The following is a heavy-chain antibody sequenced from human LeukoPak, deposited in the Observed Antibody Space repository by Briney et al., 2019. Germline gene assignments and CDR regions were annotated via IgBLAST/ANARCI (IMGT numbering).Heavy chain of an antibody. CDR2: VSFDGSNK. V-gene: IGHV3-30*18. CDR1: GFTFSSYG. D-gene: IGHD4-17*01. CDR3: AKGIYGDHYFDY. J-gene: IGHJ4*02. Sequence: GGSLRLSCAASGFTFSSYGVHWVRQAPGKGLEWVAVVSFDGSNKYYADSVKGRFTISRDNSKNTVSLQMNSLRAEDTAVYYCAKGIYGDHYFDYWGQGTLVTVSS.